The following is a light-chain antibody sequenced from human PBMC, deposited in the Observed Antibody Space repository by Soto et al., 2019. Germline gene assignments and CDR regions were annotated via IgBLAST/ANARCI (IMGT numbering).Light chain of an antibody. CDR1: SSDVGGYNY. CDR2: EVS. CDR3: SSYAGSNNYV. J-gene: IGLJ1*01. V-gene: IGLV2-8*01. Sequence: QSVLTQPPSASGSPGQSVTISCTGTSSDVGGYNYVSWYQQRPGQAPKLMIYEVSKRPSGVPDRFSGSKSGNTASLTVSGLQAEDEADYYCSSYAGSNNYVFGTGTKVTVL.